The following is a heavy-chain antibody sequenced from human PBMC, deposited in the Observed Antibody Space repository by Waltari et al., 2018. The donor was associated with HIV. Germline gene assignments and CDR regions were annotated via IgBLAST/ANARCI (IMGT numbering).Heavy chain of an antibody. Sequence: QVQLQESGPGLVKPSETLSLTCTVSGGSLSSSYWRWIRQPAGKGLEWIGRIYTSGSTNYNPSLKSRVTMSVDTSKNQFSLKLSSVTAADTAVYYCARDQRVAAAGYYYGMDVWGQGTTVTVSS. CDR2: IYTSGST. CDR3: ARDQRVAAAGYYYGMDV. J-gene: IGHJ6*02. CDR1: GGSLSSSY. V-gene: IGHV4-4*07. D-gene: IGHD6-13*01.